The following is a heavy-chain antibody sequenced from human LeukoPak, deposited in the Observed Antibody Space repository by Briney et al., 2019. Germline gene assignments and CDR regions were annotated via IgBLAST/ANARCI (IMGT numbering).Heavy chain of an antibody. D-gene: IGHD3-3*01. V-gene: IGHV1-69*01. CDR1: GGTFISYA. Sequence: SVKVSCKASGGTFISYAISWVRQGPGEGRERMGGIIPIFGTANYAQKFQARVTITADESTSTSYMELSSLRSEDTAVYYCARESGYDFWSGYSLNLDYWGQGTLVTVSS. CDR2: IIPIFGTA. CDR3: ARESGYDFWSGYSLNLDY. J-gene: IGHJ4*02.